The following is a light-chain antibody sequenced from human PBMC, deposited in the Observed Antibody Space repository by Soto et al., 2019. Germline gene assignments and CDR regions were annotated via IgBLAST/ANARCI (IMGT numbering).Light chain of an antibody. CDR3: GWT. CDR2: GAS. J-gene: IGKJ1*01. Sequence: MTQSPATLSVSPGERATLSCRASQSVSSNLAWYQQKPGQAPRLLIYGASTRATGIPARFSGSGSGTEFTLTISSLQSEDFAVYNNGWTFGQGTKVEIK. CDR1: QSVSSN. V-gene: IGKV3-15*01.